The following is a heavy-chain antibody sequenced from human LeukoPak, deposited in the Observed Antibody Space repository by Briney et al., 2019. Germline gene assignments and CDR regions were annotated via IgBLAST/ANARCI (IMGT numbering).Heavy chain of an antibody. Sequence: GGSLRLSCAASGFTFSSYGMHWVRQAPGKGREWVAFIGYDGSIIYYTDSVKGRFTISRDNSNNMLYLQMYSLRAEDTALYYCGKALRTGMFRGVIDYWGQGTPVTVSS. J-gene: IGHJ4*02. V-gene: IGHV3-30*02. CDR1: GFTFSSYG. D-gene: IGHD3-10*01. CDR2: IGYDGSII. CDR3: GKALRTGMFRGVIDY.